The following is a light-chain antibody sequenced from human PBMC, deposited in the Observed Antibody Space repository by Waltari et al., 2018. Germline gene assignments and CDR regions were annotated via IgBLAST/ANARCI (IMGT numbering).Light chain of an antibody. Sequence: QSALTQPPSASGSTGQSVTISYTGTSGEVGAYKYVHWYQQHPGKAPKLMVFEVSKRPSGVPDRFSGSKSGNTASLTVSGLQAEDEADYYCSSYAGANLGVFGTGTKVTVL. CDR2: EVS. J-gene: IGLJ1*01. V-gene: IGLV2-8*01. CDR1: SGEVGAYKY. CDR3: SSYAGANLGV.